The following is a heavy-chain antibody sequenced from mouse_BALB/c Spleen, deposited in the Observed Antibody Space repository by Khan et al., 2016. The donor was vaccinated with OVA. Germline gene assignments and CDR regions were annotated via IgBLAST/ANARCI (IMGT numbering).Heavy chain of an antibody. D-gene: IGHD1-3*01. Sequence: QVQLQQSGAELAKPGASVKMSCKASGYTFTTYWMHWVKQRPGQGLEWIGYINPTSGYTDYNEKFKDRATLSADKSSSTAYMQLSSLTSEDSAVYYCTIDIIDYWGQGTTLTVSS. CDR1: GYTFTTYW. V-gene: IGHV1-7*01. J-gene: IGHJ2*01. CDR3: TIDIIDY. CDR2: INPTSGYT.